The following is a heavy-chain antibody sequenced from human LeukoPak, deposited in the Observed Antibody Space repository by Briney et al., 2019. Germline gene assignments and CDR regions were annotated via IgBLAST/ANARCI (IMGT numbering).Heavy chain of an antibody. CDR1: GYTFTGYY. Sequence: GASVKLSCNASGYTFTGYYMHWVRHAPGQGLVWMGWINPNSGGTNYAQKFQGRVTMTRDTSISTAYMELSRLRSDDTAVYYCARTERLLWFGESSLFDYWGQGTLVTVSS. CDR3: ARTERLLWFGESSLFDY. CDR2: INPNSGGT. D-gene: IGHD3-10*01. J-gene: IGHJ4*02. V-gene: IGHV1-2*02.